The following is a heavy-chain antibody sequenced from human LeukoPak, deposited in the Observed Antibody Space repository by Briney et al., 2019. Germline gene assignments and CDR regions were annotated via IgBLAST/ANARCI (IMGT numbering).Heavy chain of an antibody. Sequence: NPSETLSLTCAVSGGSISSGGYSWSWIRQPPGKGLEWIGYIYHSGSTYYNPSLKSRVTISVDRSKNQFSLKLSSVTAADTAVYYCARAKTYYYDSSGYYEVSLFDYWGQGTLVTVSS. D-gene: IGHD3-22*01. V-gene: IGHV4-30-2*01. J-gene: IGHJ4*02. CDR1: GGSISSGGYS. CDR3: ARAKTYYYDSSGYYEVSLFDY. CDR2: IYHSGST.